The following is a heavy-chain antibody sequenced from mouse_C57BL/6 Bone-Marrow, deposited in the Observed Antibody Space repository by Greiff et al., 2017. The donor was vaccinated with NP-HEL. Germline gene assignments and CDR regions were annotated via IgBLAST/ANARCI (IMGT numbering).Heavy chain of an antibody. CDR1: GFTFSDYG. V-gene: IGHV5-17*01. J-gene: IGHJ3*01. CDR3: ARCEYYDSSYYAWFAY. Sequence: EVQGVESGGGLVKPGGSLKLSCAASGFTFSDYGMHWVRQAPEKGLEWVAYISSGSSTIYYADTVKGRFTISRDNAKNTLFLQMTSLRSEDTAMYYCARCEYYDSSYYAWFAYWGKGTLVTVSA. D-gene: IGHD1-1*01. CDR2: ISSGSSTI.